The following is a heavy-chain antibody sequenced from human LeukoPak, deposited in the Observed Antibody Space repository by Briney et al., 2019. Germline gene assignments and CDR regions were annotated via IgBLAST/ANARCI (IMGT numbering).Heavy chain of an antibody. Sequence: GGSLRLSCAASGFIFSTYSMSWGRQAPGEGLECVSSISSTRSYIYYADSVKGRVAFSRDNAKNTLYLQINSVRVEDTAVYYSARDRTGPDAFYIWGQGTMVTVSS. CDR3: ARDRTGPDAFYI. J-gene: IGHJ3*02. CDR1: GFIFSTYS. CDR2: ISSTRSYI. V-gene: IGHV3-21*01.